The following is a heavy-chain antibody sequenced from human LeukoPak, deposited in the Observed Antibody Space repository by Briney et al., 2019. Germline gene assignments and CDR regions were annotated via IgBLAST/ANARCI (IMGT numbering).Heavy chain of an antibody. D-gene: IGHD3-3*01. V-gene: IGHV1-69*05. J-gene: IGHJ5*02. CDR3: ARGEAITIFGVVNARFDP. CDR2: IIPIFGTA. CDR1: VGTFSSYA. Sequence: SVTVSFKSSVGTFSSYAISWVRQAPGQGLEWMGGIIPIFGTANYAQKFQGRVTITTDESTSTAYMELSSLRSEDTAVYYCARGEAITIFGVVNARFDPWGQGTLVTVSS.